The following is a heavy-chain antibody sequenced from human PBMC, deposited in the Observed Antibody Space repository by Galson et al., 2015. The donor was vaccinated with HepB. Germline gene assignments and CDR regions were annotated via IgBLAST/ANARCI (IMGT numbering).Heavy chain of an antibody. V-gene: IGHV1-18*01. CDR2: ISAYNGNT. D-gene: IGHD2-15*01. CDR1: GYTFTSYG. J-gene: IGHJ4*02. Sequence: SVKVSCKASGYTFTSYGISWVRQAPGQGLEWMGWISAYNGNTSYAQKLQGRVTMTTDTSTSTAYMELRSLRSDDTAVYYRARSGVVVVAARFYFDYWGQGTLVTVSS. CDR3: ARSGVVVVAARFYFDY.